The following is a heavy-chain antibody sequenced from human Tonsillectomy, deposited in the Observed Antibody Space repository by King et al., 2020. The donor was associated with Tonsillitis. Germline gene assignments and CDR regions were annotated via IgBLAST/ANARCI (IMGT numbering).Heavy chain of an antibody. J-gene: IGHJ3*01. D-gene: IGHD4-17*01. CDR3: ATSITVTSGAFDV. V-gene: IGHV5-51*03. CDR2: IYPGDSHT. CDR1: GYSFPSYW. Sequence: QLVQSGAEVKKPGESLKISCKGSGYSFPSYWIGWVRQMPGKGLELMGIIYPGDSHTMYSPSFQGQVTISADKSISTAYLQWSSLKASDTAMYYCATSITVTSGAFDVWGQGTMVTVSP.